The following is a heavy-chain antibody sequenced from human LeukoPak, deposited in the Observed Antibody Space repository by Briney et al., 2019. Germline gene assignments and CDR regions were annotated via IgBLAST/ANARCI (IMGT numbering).Heavy chain of an antibody. J-gene: IGHJ4*02. V-gene: IGHV1-2*02. CDR1: GYTFTGYY. D-gene: IGHD5-12*01. CDR2: INPNSGGT. CDR3: AREDRKWLRPLGYFDY. Sequence: ASVKVSCKASGYTFTGYYMHWVRQAPGQGLEWMGWINPNSGGTNYAQKFQGRVTMTRDTSISTAYMELSRLRSDDTAVYYCAREDRKWLRPLGYFDYWGQGTPVTVSS.